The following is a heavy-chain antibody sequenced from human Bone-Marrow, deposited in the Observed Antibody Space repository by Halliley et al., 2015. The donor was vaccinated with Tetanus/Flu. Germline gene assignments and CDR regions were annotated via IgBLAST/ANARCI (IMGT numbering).Heavy chain of an antibody. J-gene: IGHJ4*02. V-gene: IGHV3-23*01. CDR2: ISGRGGTP. Sequence: WVSGISGRGGTPFYSDSVKGRFTISRDNSKNTLYLQMASLRAEDTAVYYCAKEAISPMYYFDYWGQGTLVPVSS. CDR3: AKEAISPMYYFDY. D-gene: IGHD3-9*01.